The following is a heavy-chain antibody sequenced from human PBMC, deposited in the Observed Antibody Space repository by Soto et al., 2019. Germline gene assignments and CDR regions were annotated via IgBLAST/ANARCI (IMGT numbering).Heavy chain of an antibody. D-gene: IGHD3-22*01. CDR2: ISSSSSTI. Sequence: EVQLVESGGGLVQPGGSLRLSCAASGFTFSSYSMNWVRQAPGKGLEWVSYISSSSSTIYYADSVKGRFTISRDNAKNSLSLQMNSLRAEDTAVYYCARPLYSFDSRGYYSPWGQGTLVTVSS. CDR3: ARPLYSFDSRGYYSP. CDR1: GFTFSSYS. J-gene: IGHJ5*02. V-gene: IGHV3-48*01.